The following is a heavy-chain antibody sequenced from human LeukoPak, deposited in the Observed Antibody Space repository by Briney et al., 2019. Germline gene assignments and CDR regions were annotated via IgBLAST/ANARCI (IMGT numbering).Heavy chain of an antibody. CDR1: GSTFSSYA. J-gene: IGHJ5*02. Sequence: GGSLRLSCAASGSTFSSYAMNWVRQAPGKGLEWVSAISGSSGRTYHAHSVKGRLTISRDNSKNTLYLQMNSLRAEDTAVYYCAKRRSGSYANNWFDPWGQGTLVTVSS. D-gene: IGHD1-26*01. V-gene: IGHV3-23*01. CDR2: ISGSSGRT. CDR3: AKRRSGSYANNWFDP.